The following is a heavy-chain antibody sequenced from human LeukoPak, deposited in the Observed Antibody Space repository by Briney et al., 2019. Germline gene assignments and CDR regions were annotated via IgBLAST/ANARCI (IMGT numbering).Heavy chain of an antibody. Sequence: SQTLSLTCAISGDSVSDNGAAWNWIRQSPSRGLEWLGRTYYRYKWSTDYALFVKSRITISADTSKNQSSLQLNSVNPEDTAVYYCAEGFGGRVRSWGQGTLVTVSS. CDR1: GDSVSDNGAA. CDR3: AEGFGGRVRS. J-gene: IGHJ4*02. V-gene: IGHV6-1*01. CDR2: TYYRYKWST. D-gene: IGHD2-15*01.